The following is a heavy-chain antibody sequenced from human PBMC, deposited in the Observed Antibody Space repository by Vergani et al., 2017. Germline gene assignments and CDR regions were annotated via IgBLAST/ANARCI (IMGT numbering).Heavy chain of an antibody. CDR2: IYYSGST. CDR1: GGSISSYY. V-gene: IGHV4-59*01. CDR3: AREPTVGGATPRGYFDY. Sequence: QVQLQESGPGLVKPSETLSLTCTVSGGSISSYYWSWIRQPPGKGLEWIGYIYYSGSTNYNPSLKSRVTISVDTSKKQFSLKLSSVTAADTAVYYCAREPTVGGATPRGYFDYWGQGTLVTVSS. D-gene: IGHD3-16*01. J-gene: IGHJ4*02.